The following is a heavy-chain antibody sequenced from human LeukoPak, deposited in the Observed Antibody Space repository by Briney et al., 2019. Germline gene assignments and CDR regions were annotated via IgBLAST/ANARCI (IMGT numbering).Heavy chain of an antibody. Sequence: SETLSLTCTVSGGSISSYYWSWIRQPPGKGLEWIGYIYYSGSTNYNPSLKSRVTISVDTSKNQFSLKLRSVTAADTAVYYCARVGVTADFDYWGQGTLVTVSS. CDR1: GGSISSYY. CDR3: ARVGVTADFDY. J-gene: IGHJ4*02. D-gene: IGHD1-26*01. V-gene: IGHV4-59*12. CDR2: IYYSGST.